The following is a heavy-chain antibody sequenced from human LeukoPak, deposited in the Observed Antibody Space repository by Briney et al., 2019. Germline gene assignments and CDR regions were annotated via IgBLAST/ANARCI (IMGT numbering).Heavy chain of an antibody. CDR1: GGSFSGYY. CDR2: INHSGST. Sequence: PSETLSLTCAVYGGSFSGYYWSWIRQPPGKGLEWIGEINHSGSTNYNPSLKSRVTISVDTSKNQFSLKLSSVTAADTAVYYCARAREYYYDSSGFGNWFDPWGQGTLVTVSS. J-gene: IGHJ5*02. V-gene: IGHV4-34*01. CDR3: ARAREYYYDSSGFGNWFDP. D-gene: IGHD3-22*01.